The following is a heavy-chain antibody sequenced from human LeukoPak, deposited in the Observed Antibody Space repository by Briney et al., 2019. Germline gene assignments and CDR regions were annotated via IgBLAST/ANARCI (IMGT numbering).Heavy chain of an antibody. CDR3: ARHETFGVVSDY. Sequence: GESLKISCKGSGYTFITYWIAWVRQMPGKGLEWMGIIYPGDSDTRYSPSFQGQVTISADRSISTAYLQWNSLKASDTAMYYCARHETFGVVSDYWGQGTLVTVSS. V-gene: IGHV5-51*01. CDR1: GYTFITYW. D-gene: IGHD3-10*01. CDR2: IYPGDSDT. J-gene: IGHJ4*02.